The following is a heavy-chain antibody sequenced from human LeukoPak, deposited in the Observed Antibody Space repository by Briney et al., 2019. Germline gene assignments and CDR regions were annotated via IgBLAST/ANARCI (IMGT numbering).Heavy chain of an antibody. CDR3: AGGYSYGTEYDY. V-gene: IGHV4-59*01. CDR2: IYYSGST. CDR1: RGSLSSYY. Sequence: SETLSLTCTVSRGSLSSYYWSWVRQPPGKGLEWIGYIYYSGSTDYNPSLKSRVTISVDTSKNQFSLKLSSVTAADTAVYYCAGGYSYGTEYDYWGQGTLVTVSS. J-gene: IGHJ4*02. D-gene: IGHD5-18*01.